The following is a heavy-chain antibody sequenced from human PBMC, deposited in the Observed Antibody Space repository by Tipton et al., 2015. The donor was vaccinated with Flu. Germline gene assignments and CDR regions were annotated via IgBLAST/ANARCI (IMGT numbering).Heavy chain of an antibody. V-gene: IGHV4-39*07. CDR3: AREGRREQLALDY. Sequence: TLSLTCTVSGDSISSSSYYWGWIRQPPGKGLEWIGSIYYSGSTYYNPSLKSRVTISVDTSKNQFSLKLSSVTAADTAMYYCAREGRREQLALDYWGQGTLVTVSS. CDR2: IYYSGST. D-gene: IGHD6-6*01. J-gene: IGHJ4*02. CDR1: GDSISSSSYY.